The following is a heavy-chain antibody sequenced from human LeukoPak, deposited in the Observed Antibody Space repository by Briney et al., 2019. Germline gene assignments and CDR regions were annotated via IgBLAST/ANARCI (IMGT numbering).Heavy chain of an antibody. D-gene: IGHD3-10*01. CDR3: ARLYYGSGSPFDY. CDR1: GYTFTGYY. V-gene: IGHV1-2*02. Sequence: AASVKVSCKASGYTFTGYYMHWVRQATGQGLKWMGWINPNSGGTNYAQKFQGRVTMTRDTSISTAYMELSRLRSDDTAVYYCARLYYGSGSPFDYWGQGTLVTVSS. J-gene: IGHJ4*02. CDR2: INPNSGGT.